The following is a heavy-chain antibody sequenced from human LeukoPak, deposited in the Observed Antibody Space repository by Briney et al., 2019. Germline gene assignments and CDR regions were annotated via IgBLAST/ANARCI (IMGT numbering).Heavy chain of an antibody. J-gene: IGHJ4*02. Sequence: GGSLRLSCAASGFTFDDYAMHWVRQAPGKGLEWVSGISWNSGSIGHADSVKGRFTISRDNAKNSLYLQMNSLRAEDTALYYCAKDPAATLPPYYFDYWGQGTLVTVSS. CDR1: GFTFDDYA. CDR3: AKDPAATLPPYYFDY. V-gene: IGHV3-9*01. CDR2: ISWNSGSI. D-gene: IGHD2-15*01.